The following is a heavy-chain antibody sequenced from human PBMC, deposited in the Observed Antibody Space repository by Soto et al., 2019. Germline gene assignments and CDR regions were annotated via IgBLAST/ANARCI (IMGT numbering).Heavy chain of an antibody. CDR2: IYHGGST. CDR3: AFHQYKRPTPTGRFDP. J-gene: IGHJ5*02. V-gene: IGHV4-30-2*01. CDR1: GDSITSGGYS. Sequence: PSETLSLTCAVSGDSITSGGYSWTWIRQPPGKGLEWIGYIYHGGSTYYNPSLKSRVTMSGDRSKNHFSLKLSSVTAADTAVYYCAFHQYKRPTPTGRFDPWGQGTLVTVSS. D-gene: IGHD6-25*01.